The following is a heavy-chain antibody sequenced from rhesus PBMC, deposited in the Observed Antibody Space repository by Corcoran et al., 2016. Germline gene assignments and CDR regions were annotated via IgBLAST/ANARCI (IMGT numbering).Heavy chain of an antibody. Sequence: QVQLQESGPGLVKPSETLSLTCAVSGGSISGGYDWSWIRQPPGKGLEWFGYIYGSRRSTNSTPSLKNRVTISKDTSQNQFSLKLSSVTAADTAVYYCARRGSSSYGDWGQGVLVTVSS. CDR1: GGSISGGYD. D-gene: IGHD6-43*01. CDR3: ARRGSSSYGD. V-gene: IGHV4-76*01. CDR2: IYGSRRST. J-gene: IGHJ4*01.